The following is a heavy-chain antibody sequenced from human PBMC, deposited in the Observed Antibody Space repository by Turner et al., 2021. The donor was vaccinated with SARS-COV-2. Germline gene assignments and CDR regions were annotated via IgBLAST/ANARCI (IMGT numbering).Heavy chain of an antibody. CDR1: RYTFTSYD. CDR3: VRVGETLSNINDY. V-gene: IGHV1-8*01. D-gene: IGHD4-4*01. Sequence: QVQLVNSGAKGKKLGASVKISCTASRYTFTSYDIIWVRRATRQGIEWMGWMNPNRGNTGYAQKFLGRVIMTRNTSISTVNMELSSLRSEDTVVYYCVRVGETLSNINDYWGQGTLVTVSS. J-gene: IGHJ4*02. CDR2: MNPNRGNT.